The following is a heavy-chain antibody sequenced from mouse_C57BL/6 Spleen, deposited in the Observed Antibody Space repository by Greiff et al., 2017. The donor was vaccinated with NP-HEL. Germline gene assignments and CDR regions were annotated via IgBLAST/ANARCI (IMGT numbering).Heavy chain of an antibody. V-gene: IGHV1-50*01. CDR1: GYTFTSYW. J-gene: IGHJ3*01. CDR2: IDPSDSYT. Sequence: QVQLQQPGAELVKPGASVKLSCKASGYTFTSYWMQWVKQRPGQGLEWIGEIDPSDSYTNYNQKFKGKATLTVDTSSSTAYMQLSSLTSEDSAVYYCARSTAQATMGPAWFAYWGQGTLVTVSA. D-gene: IGHD3-2*02. CDR3: ARSTAQATMGPAWFAY.